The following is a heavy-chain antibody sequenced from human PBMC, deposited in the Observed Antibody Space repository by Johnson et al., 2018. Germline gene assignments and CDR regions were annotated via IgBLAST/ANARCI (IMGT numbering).Heavy chain of an antibody. D-gene: IGHD5-12*01. J-gene: IGHJ6*03. CDR2: ISYDGNNE. CDR1: GFTFSTYA. V-gene: IGHV3-30-3*02. Sequence: VPLVESGGGVVQPGRSLRLSYATSGFTFSTYAMHLVSPATGKGLEWVALISYDGNNEYYADSVEGRSTISRENSKNTLYLQMNSLRAEDTAIYYCAKDGLRGVYYYSYMDVGGKGSTVSVSS. CDR3: AKDGLRGVYYYSYMDV.